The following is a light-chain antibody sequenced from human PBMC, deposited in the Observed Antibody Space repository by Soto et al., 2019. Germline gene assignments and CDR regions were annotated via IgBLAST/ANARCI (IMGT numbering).Light chain of an antibody. Sequence: QSALTQPPSASGSPGQSVTISCTGTSNDIGSYNYVSWYQQHPGKAPKLMIYEVSKRPSGVPDRFSGSKSGNTASLTVSGLQDEDEADYYCSAYAASRVFGGGTKVTVL. J-gene: IGLJ3*02. V-gene: IGLV2-8*01. CDR3: SAYAASRV. CDR2: EVS. CDR1: SNDIGSYNY.